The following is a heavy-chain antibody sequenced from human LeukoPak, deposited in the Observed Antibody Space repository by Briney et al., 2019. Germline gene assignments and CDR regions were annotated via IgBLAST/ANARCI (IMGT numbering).Heavy chain of an antibody. J-gene: IGHJ4*02. Sequence: SETLSLTCTVSGDSISSHSWSWIRLPPGKGLEWIGYIHSSGSTSYSPSLESRVTITRDMSKNQFSLKLSSVTAADTAVYYCARVGRDYDYVWGSLDYWGQGTLVTVSS. D-gene: IGHD3-16*01. CDR2: IHSSGST. CDR1: GDSISSHS. V-gene: IGHV4-59*11. CDR3: ARVGRDYDYVWGSLDY.